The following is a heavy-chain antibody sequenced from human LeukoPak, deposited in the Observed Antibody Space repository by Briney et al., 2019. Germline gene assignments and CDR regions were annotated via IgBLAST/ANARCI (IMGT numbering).Heavy chain of an antibody. CDR1: GGSISSSVYL. Sequence: PSETLSHTCTVFGGSISSSVYLWAWVRQSPGKGLELIGSIHYSGSTYYNPSLKSRVTIAVDTSKNQFSLNLRSVTAADTAVYYCLRSHGAYWGQGTLVTVSS. CDR2: IHYSGST. J-gene: IGHJ4*02. V-gene: IGHV4-39*01. D-gene: IGHD3-10*01. CDR3: LRSHGAY.